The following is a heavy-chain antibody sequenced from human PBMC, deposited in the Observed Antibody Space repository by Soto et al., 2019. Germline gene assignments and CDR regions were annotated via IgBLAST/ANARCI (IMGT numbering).Heavy chain of an antibody. CDR2: IIPIFGSA. J-gene: IGHJ4*02. Sequence: QVQLVQSGAEVKKPGSSVKVSCKASGGTFSNYAINWVRQAPGQGLEWMGGIIPIFGSANYAQQFQGRVTITADKSTSTAYMELSSLRSEDTAVYYCARDPNYGGNSGLGLVDYWGQGTLVTVSS. CDR1: GGTFSNYA. V-gene: IGHV1-69*06. CDR3: ARDPNYGGNSGLGLVDY. D-gene: IGHD4-17*01.